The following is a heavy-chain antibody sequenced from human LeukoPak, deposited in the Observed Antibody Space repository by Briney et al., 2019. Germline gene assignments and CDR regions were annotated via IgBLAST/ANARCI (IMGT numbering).Heavy chain of an antibody. CDR2: IYYSGST. Sequence: PSETLSLTCVVSGGSVSGYYWGWIRQPPGRGLEWIGYIYYSGSTNYNPSLKSRVTISVHTSKNQFSLRLSSVSAADTAVYYCARGVISTDAFDIWGQGTMVTVSS. V-gene: IGHV4-59*02. J-gene: IGHJ3*02. CDR1: GGSVSGYY. CDR3: ARGVISTDAFDI. D-gene: IGHD3-10*01.